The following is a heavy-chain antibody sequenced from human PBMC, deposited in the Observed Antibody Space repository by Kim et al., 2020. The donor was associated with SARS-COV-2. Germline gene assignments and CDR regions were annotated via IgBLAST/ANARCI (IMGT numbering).Heavy chain of an antibody. CDR2: IYYSGST. J-gene: IGHJ4*02. Sequence: SETLSLTCTVSGGSISSSSYYWGWIRQPPGKGLEWIGSIYYSGSTYYNPSLKSRVTISVDTSKNQFSLKLSSVTAADTAVYYCARQGVGSSWYIGWVYWGQGTLVTVSS. V-gene: IGHV4-39*01. CDR3: ARQGVGSSWYIGWVY. D-gene: IGHD6-13*01. CDR1: GGSISSSSYY.